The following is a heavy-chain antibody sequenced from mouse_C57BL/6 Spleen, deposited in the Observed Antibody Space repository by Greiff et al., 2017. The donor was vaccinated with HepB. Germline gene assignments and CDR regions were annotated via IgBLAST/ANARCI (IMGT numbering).Heavy chain of an antibody. Sequence: VQLQQPGAELVRPGSSVKLSCKASGYTFTSYWMHWVKQRPIQGLEWIGNIDPSDSETHYNQKFKDKATLTVDKSSSTAYMQLSSLTSEDSAVYYCARSSGGNFYFDYWGQGTTLTVSS. CDR2: IDPSDSET. CDR3: ARSSGGNFYFDY. CDR1: GYTFTSYW. V-gene: IGHV1-52*01. D-gene: IGHD2-1*01. J-gene: IGHJ2*01.